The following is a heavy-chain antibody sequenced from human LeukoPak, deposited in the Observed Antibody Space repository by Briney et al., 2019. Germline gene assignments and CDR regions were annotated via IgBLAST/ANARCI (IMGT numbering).Heavy chain of an antibody. CDR1: GFTFSSYS. D-gene: IGHD3-22*01. V-gene: IGHV3-21*01. CDR2: ISSSSSYI. Sequence: GGSLRLSCAASGFTFSSYSMNWVRQAPGKGLEWVSSISSSSSYIYHADSVKGRFTISRDNAKNSLYLQMNSLRAEDTAVYYCASLNYYDSSGYYESLTPPDYWGQGTLVTVSS. CDR3: ASLNYYDSSGYYESLTPPDY. J-gene: IGHJ4*02.